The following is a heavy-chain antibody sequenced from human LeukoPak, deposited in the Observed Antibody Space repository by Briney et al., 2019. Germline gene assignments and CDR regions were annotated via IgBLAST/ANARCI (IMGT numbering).Heavy chain of an antibody. J-gene: IGHJ4*02. CDR1: RFTFSDYY. Sequence: PGGALRLSCAASRFTFSDYYMSWIRQAPGKGLEGVSYISSSSGSNKYYADSVRGRFTISRDNAKNSLYLEMDSLRAEDTAVYYCSRDGSLRSPPLWGQGTLVTVSS. CDR2: ISSSSGSNK. CDR3: SRDGSLRSPPL. V-gene: IGHV3-11*01. D-gene: IGHD1-26*01.